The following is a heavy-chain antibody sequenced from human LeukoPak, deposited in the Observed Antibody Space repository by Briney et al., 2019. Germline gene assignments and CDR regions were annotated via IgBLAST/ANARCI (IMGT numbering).Heavy chain of an antibody. V-gene: IGHV3-23*01. J-gene: IGHJ1*01. CDR1: GVSITAYY. CDR2: ISPRGDIT. Sequence: ETLSLTCTVSGVSITAYYWSWVRQAPGKGLEWVSGISPRGDITYYKDSVRGRFTISRDNFKNTVSLQLNSLRAEDTAMYYCAKDDDWGRFNHWGQGTLVTVSS. D-gene: IGHD3-16*01. CDR3: AKDDDWGRFNH.